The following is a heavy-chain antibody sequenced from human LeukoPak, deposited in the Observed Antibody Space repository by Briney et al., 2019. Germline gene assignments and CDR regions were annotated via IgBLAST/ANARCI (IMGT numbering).Heavy chain of an antibody. CDR2: ITPIFGTA. CDR3: ARDGGYAYDSSGYYLG. J-gene: IGHJ4*02. V-gene: IGHV1-69*01. Sequence: SVKVSCKASGGTFSSYAISWVRQAPGQGLEWMGGITPIFGTADYAKKFQGRVTITADESTSTAYMELSSLRSEDTAVYYCARDGGYAYDSSGYYLGWGQGTLVTVSS. CDR1: GGTFSSYA. D-gene: IGHD3-22*01.